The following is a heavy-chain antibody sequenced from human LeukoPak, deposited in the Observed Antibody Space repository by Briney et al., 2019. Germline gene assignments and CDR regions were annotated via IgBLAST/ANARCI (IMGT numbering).Heavy chain of an antibody. Sequence: ASVKVSCKVSGYTLTELSMHWVRQAPGKGLEWMGGFDPEDGETIYAQKFQGRVTMTEDTSTDTAYMELSSLRSEDTAVYYCATPLYGDYYFDYWGQGTLVTVSS. J-gene: IGHJ4*02. D-gene: IGHD4-17*01. V-gene: IGHV1-24*01. CDR3: ATPLYGDYYFDY. CDR2: FDPEDGET. CDR1: GYTLTELS.